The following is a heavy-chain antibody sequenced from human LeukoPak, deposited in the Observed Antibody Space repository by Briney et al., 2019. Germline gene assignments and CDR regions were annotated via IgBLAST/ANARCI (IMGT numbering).Heavy chain of an antibody. CDR3: ARAGSGYSFDY. CDR1: SGSISNYD. V-gene: IGHV4-4*07. CDR2: IYTSGST. D-gene: IGHD3-22*01. J-gene: IGHJ4*02. Sequence: PSETLSLTCTVSSGSISNYDWSWIRQPAGKGLEWIGRIYTSGSTNYNPSLKSRVTMSVDTSKNQFSLKLNSVTAADTAVYYCARAGSGYSFDYWGQGTLVTVSS.